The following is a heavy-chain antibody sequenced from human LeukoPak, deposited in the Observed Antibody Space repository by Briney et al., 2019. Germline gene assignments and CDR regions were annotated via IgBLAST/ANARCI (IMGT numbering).Heavy chain of an antibody. D-gene: IGHD1-26*01. V-gene: IGHV1-2*06. CDR3: ASLYDIVGTTVDY. Sequence: ASVKVSCKASGYTFTGYYMNWVRQAPGQGLEWMGRIDPNTGGTKSAKNFQGRVTMTRDTSISTAYMALSGLRSDDTAVYYCASLYDIVGTTVDYWGQGTLVTVSS. CDR2: IDPNTGGT. CDR1: GYTFTGYY. J-gene: IGHJ4*02.